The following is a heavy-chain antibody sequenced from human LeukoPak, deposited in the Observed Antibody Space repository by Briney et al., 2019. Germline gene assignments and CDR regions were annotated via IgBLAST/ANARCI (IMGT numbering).Heavy chain of an antibody. Sequence: ASVKVSCKASGGTFSSYAISWVRQATGQGLEWMGWMNPDSGNTGYTQKFQGRLTITRNTSISTAYMELNSLTSEDTAVYYCARCQTSRAPYNCFDPWGQGTLVTVSP. V-gene: IGHV1-8*03. CDR1: GGTFSSYA. CDR3: ARCQTSRAPYNCFDP. CDR2: MNPDSGNT. J-gene: IGHJ5*02.